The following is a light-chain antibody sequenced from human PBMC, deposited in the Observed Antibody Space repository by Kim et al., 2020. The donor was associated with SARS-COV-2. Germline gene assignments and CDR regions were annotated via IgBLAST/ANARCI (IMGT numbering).Light chain of an antibody. Sequence: VGDRVTIPCRASQSISSYLNWYQQKPGKAPKLLIYAASSLQSGVPSRFSGSGSGTDFTLTISSLQPEDFATYYCQQSYSTPPQMYTFGQGTKLEIK. CDR3: QQSYSTPPQMYT. V-gene: IGKV1-39*01. J-gene: IGKJ2*01. CDR1: QSISSY. CDR2: AAS.